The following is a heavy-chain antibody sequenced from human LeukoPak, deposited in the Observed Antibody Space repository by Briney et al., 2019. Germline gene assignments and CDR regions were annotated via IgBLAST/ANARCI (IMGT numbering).Heavy chain of an antibody. CDR3: ARLDYVDAFDI. CDR2: IGSSSSNYI. CDR1: GFTFSTYT. J-gene: IGHJ3*02. Sequence: PGGSLRLSCAASGFTFSTYTMNWVRQTPEKGLEWVASIGSSSSNYIDYADSMKGRFTISRDNAKNSLYLQMNSLRAEDTAVYYCARLDYVDAFDIWGQGTMVTVSS. D-gene: IGHD4-17*01. V-gene: IGHV3-21*01.